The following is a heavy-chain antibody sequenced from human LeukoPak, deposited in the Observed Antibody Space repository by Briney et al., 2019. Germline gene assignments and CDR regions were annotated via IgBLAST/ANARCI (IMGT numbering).Heavy chain of an antibody. CDR1: GFTFNSHW. J-gene: IGHJ5*02. CDR2: IKQEGKEK. D-gene: IGHD3-22*01. Sequence: PGGSLTLSCAASGFTFNSHWLSWVRQAPGQRLEWVANIKQEGKEKYYVDSVHGRFTISIDNAKNSLFLQMDSLSADDRAGHYFARTNYYDGSGYHWFDPWGQRTLVTVSS. V-gene: IGHV3-7*01. CDR3: ARTNYYDGSGYHWFDP.